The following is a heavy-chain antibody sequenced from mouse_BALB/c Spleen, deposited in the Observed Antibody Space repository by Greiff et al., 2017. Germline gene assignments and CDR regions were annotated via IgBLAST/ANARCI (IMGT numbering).Heavy chain of an antibody. CDR3: ARSYYYGSSNWYFDV. Sequence: EVMLVESGGGLVKPGGSLKLSCAASGFTFSDYYMYWVRQTPEKRLEWVATISDGGSYTYYPDSVKGRFTISRDNAKNNLYLQMSSLKSEDTAMYYCARSYYYGSSNWYFDVWGAGTTVTVSS. V-gene: IGHV5-4*02. CDR2: ISDGGSYT. CDR1: GFTFSDYY. J-gene: IGHJ1*01. D-gene: IGHD1-1*01.